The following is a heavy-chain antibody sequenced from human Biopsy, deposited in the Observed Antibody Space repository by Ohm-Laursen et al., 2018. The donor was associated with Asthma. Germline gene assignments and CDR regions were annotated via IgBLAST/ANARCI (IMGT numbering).Heavy chain of an antibody. D-gene: IGHD3-10*01. V-gene: IGHV1-69*01. J-gene: IGHJ5*02. CDR1: GGTFSSYA. CDR2: IIPIFGTA. Sequence: SSVKVSCKASGGTFSSYAISWVRQAPGQGLEWMGGIIPIFGTANYAQKFQGRVTITADESTSTAYMELSRLRSEDTAVYYCAIENSHYYGTGRLAKDWFAPWGQGTLVTVSS. CDR3: AIENSHYYGTGRLAKDWFAP.